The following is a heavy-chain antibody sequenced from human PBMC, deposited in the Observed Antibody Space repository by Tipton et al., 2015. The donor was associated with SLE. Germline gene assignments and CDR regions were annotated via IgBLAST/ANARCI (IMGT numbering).Heavy chain of an antibody. CDR3: ARRGQQLTTSYYYYYYMDV. CDR2: IYYSGRT. Sequence: TLSLTCTVSGGSISSYYWSWIRQPPGKGLEWIGYIYYSGRTNYNPSLKSRVTISVDTFKNQFSLKLSSVTAADTAVYYCARRGQQLTTSYYYYYYMDVWGKGTTVTVSS. D-gene: IGHD6-13*01. CDR1: GGSISSYY. J-gene: IGHJ6*03. V-gene: IGHV4-59*01.